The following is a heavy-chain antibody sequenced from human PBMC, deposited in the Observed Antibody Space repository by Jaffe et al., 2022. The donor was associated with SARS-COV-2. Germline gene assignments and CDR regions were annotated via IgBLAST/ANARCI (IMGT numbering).Heavy chain of an antibody. V-gene: IGHV3-30*18. D-gene: IGHD2-2*01. CDR2: ISYDGNNK. J-gene: IGHJ6*02. Sequence: QVQLVESGGGVVQPGRSLRLSCAVSGLTFSNYAMHWVRQAPGKGLEWVAVISYDGNNKYYAGSVKGRFTISRDNSKNTLYLQMSSLRAEDTAVYYCAKDLSNQLLFSDVYYYGMDVWGQGTTVTVSS. CDR3: AKDLSNQLLFSDVYYYGMDV. CDR1: GLTFSNYA.